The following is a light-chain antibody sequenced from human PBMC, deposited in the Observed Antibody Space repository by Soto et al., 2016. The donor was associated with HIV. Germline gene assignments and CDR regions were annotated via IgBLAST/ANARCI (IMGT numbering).Light chain of an antibody. Sequence: SYELTQPPSVSVSPGHTASITCSGDKLGDKYACWYQQKPGQFPVLVIYQDTKRPSGIPERFSGSNSGNTATLTISGTQAMDEADYYCQAWDSSTVLFGGGTKLTVL. V-gene: IGLV3-1*01. J-gene: IGLJ2*01. CDR3: QAWDSSTVL. CDR1: KLGDKY. CDR2: QDT.